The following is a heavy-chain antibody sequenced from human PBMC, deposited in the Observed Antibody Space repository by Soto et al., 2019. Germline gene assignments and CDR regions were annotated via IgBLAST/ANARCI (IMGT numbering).Heavy chain of an antibody. D-gene: IGHD3-10*01. CDR2: VYYNENT. J-gene: IGHJ5*02. V-gene: IGHV4-39*01. Sequence: SETLSLTCSVSGGSISSFTHYWGWIRQPPGKGLEWIGTVYYNENTYYNPSLKSRVTITVDTAKNQFSLNLRSVTAADTAMYFCARRELYYGSPGWFDPWGPGTLVTVSS. CDR1: GGSISSFTHY. CDR3: ARRELYYGSPGWFDP.